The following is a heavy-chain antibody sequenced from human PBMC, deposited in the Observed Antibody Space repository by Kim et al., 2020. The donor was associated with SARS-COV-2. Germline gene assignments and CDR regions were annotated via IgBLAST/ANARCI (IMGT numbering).Heavy chain of an antibody. V-gene: IGHV3-23*01. J-gene: IGHJ4*02. CDR2: ITTNGGST. CDR1: GFPFSSFG. Sequence: GGSLRLSCAASGFPFSSFGMSWVRQAAGKGLEWVSSITTNGGSTNYADSVKGRFSVSRDNSKNTVFLQLDSLRAEDTAVYYCGRGMWGPPFFEYWGQGTLVIVSS. CDR3: GRGMWGPPFFEY. D-gene: IGHD3-16*01.